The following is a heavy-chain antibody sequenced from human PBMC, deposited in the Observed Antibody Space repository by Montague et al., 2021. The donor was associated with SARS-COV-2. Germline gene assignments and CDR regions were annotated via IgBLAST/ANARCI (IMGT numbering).Heavy chain of an antibody. Sequence: SLRLSCAGTGFSFSTYNTNWVRQAPGKGLEWISPMSAGGNTTYYADSVKGRFTVSRDNAKNLLYLQMESLRAEDTAVYYCAVYTPLVLGQGTMVTVSS. J-gene: IGHJ3*01. V-gene: IGHV3-48*03. CDR1: GFSFSTYN. D-gene: IGHD2-2*02. CDR2: MSAGGNTT. CDR3: AVYTPLV.